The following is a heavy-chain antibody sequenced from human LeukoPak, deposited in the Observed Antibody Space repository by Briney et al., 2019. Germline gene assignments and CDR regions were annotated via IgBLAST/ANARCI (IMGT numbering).Heavy chain of an antibody. CDR1: GFTLSSYW. CDR3: ARKTWGSPQGYMDV. D-gene: IGHD3-16*01. CDR2: INQDGSEK. V-gene: IGHV3-7*01. Sequence: GGTLRLSCAASGFTLSSYWMNWVRQAPGMGLEWVADINQDGSEKYSVDSVRGRFTIFRDNAKNSLYLQMNSLRAEDTAVYYCARKTWGSPQGYMDVWGKGTSVTVSS. J-gene: IGHJ6*03.